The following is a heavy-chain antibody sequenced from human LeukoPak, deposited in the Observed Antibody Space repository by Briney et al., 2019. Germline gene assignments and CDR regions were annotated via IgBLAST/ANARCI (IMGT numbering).Heavy chain of an antibody. CDR3: AKSISSMIVVVITTTIDAFDI. CDR2: INWNGGSA. Sequence: GGSLRLSCAASGFTFDDYGMSWVRQAPGKGLEWVSGINWNGGSAGYADSVKGRFTISRDNAKNSLYLQMNSLRAEDTALYYCAKSISSMIVVVITTTIDAFDIWGQGTMVTVSS. V-gene: IGHV3-20*04. J-gene: IGHJ3*02. CDR1: GFTFDDYG. D-gene: IGHD3-22*01.